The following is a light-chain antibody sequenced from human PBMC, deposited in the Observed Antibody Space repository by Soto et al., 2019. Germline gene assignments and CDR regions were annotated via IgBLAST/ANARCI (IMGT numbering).Light chain of an antibody. Sequence: QSVLTQPPSASGTPGQRVTISCSGSSSNIGSNYVYWYQQLPGTAPKLLIYRNNQRPSGVPDRFSGSKSGTSASLAISGLRFEDEGYYYCAAWDERLSCYVFGTGTKLTVL. J-gene: IGLJ1*01. CDR3: AAWDERLSCYV. V-gene: IGLV1-47*01. CDR1: SSNIGSNY. CDR2: RNN.